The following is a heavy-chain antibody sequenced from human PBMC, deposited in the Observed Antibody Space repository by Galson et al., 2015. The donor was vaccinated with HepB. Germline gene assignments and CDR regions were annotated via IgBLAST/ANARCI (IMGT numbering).Heavy chain of an antibody. CDR3: TTDIVLVVYALGLDY. J-gene: IGHJ4*02. CDR2: IKSKTDGGTT. V-gene: IGHV3-15*01. CDR1: GFTFSNAW. D-gene: IGHD2-8*02. Sequence: SLRLSCAASGFTFSNAWMSWVRQAPGKGLEWVGRIKSKTDGGTTDYAAPVKGRFTISRDDSKNTLYLQMNSLKTEDTAVCYCTTDIVLVVYALGLDYWGQGTLVTVSS.